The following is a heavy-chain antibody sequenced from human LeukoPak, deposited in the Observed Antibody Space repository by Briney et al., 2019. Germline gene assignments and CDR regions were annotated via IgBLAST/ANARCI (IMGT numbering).Heavy chain of an antibody. CDR1: GFTFSGSA. D-gene: IGHD3-3*01. J-gene: IGHJ3*02. CDR3: ARRSYDFWSGYDLSAFDI. CDR2: TRNKANSYTT. V-gene: IGHV3-72*01. Sequence: GGSLRLSCAASGFTFSGSAMHWVRQASGKGLEWVGRTRNKANSYTTEYAASVKGRFTISRDDSKNSLYLQMNSLKTEDTAVYYCARRSYDFWSGYDLSAFDIWGQGTMVTVSS.